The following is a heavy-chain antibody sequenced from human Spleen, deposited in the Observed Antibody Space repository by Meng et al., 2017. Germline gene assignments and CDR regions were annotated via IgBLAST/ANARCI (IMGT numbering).Heavy chain of an antibody. CDR3: ARGHYYDSSGYYFH. J-gene: IGHJ4*02. CDR2: ISSSSSFI. Sequence: GGSLRLSCAASGFTFSHYSMNWVRQAPGTGLEWVSSISSSSSFIYYADSVKGRFTISRDNAKNSLYLQMNSLRAEDTAVYYCARGHYYDSSGYYFHWGQGTLVTVSS. V-gene: IGHV3-21*01. D-gene: IGHD3-22*01. CDR1: GFTFSHYS.